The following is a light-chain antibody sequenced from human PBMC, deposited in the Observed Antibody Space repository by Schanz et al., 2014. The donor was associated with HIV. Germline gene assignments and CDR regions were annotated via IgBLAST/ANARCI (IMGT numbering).Light chain of an antibody. CDR3: QQYNTKPYT. V-gene: IGKV1-5*03. Sequence: DVQMTQSPTTLSASVGDRVTITCRASQNIGKWLTWYQQKPGKAPNLLIYQASSLNIGVPSRFSGSGSGTEFTLTISSLQPDDFATYYCQQYNTKPYTFGQGTKLEIK. J-gene: IGKJ2*01. CDR2: QAS. CDR1: QNIGKW.